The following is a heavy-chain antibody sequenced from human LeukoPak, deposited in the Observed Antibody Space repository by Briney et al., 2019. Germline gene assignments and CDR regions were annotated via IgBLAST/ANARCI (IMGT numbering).Heavy chain of an antibody. CDR3: ARDLYSSGWYDERLCYVFMDV. J-gene: IGHJ6*03. CDR2: INPSGGST. D-gene: IGHD6-19*01. V-gene: IGHV1-46*01. Sequence: GASVKVSCKASGYTFTSYYMHWVRQAPGQGLEWMGIINPSGGSTSYAQRFQGRVTMTRDTSTSTVYMELSRLRSEHTAVYYCARDLYSSGWYDERLCYVFMDVWGKRTTVTVS. CDR1: GYTFTSYY.